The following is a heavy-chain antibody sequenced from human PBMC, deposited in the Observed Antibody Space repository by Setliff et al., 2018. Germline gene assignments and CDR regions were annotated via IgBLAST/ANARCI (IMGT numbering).Heavy chain of an antibody. Sequence: SETLSLTCTVSGGSGDYYWSWIRQPPGKGLEWIGYIANSGSTYYKSSLKSRLTISIDTSKSQFSLKLGSVTAADTAMYYCARTPAAGTGDAFDIWGQGTMVTVSS. CDR1: GGSGDYY. J-gene: IGHJ3*02. CDR3: ARTPAAGTGDAFDI. V-gene: IGHV4-30-4*08. D-gene: IGHD6-13*01. CDR2: IANSGST.